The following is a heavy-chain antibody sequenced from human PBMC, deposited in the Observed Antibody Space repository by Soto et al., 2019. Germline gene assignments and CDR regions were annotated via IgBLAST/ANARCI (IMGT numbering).Heavy chain of an antibody. D-gene: IGHD2-15*01. CDR3: AKEDTGGGTPLFNY. V-gene: IGHV3-23*01. CDR2: ISGSGGST. CDR1: GFTFSSYA. J-gene: IGHJ4*02. Sequence: GGSLRLSCAASGFTFSSYAMSWVRQAPGKGLGWVSAISGSGGSTYYADSVKGRFTISRDNSKNTLYLQMNSLRDEDTAVYFCAKEDTGGGTPLFNYWGQGALVTVSS.